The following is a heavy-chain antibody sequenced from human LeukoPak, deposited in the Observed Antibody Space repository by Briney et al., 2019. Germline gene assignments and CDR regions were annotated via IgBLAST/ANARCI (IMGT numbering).Heavy chain of an antibody. J-gene: IGHJ4*02. CDR1: GFTFTSSA. V-gene: IGHV1-58*02. Sequence: GTSVKVSCKASGFTFTSSAMQWVRQARGQRPEWIGWIVVGSGNTNYAQKFQERVTITRDMSTSTAYMELSSLRSEDTAVYYCAADLSSGWYGGYFDYWGQGTLVTVSS. D-gene: IGHD6-19*01. CDR3: AADLSSGWYGGYFDY. CDR2: IVVGSGNT.